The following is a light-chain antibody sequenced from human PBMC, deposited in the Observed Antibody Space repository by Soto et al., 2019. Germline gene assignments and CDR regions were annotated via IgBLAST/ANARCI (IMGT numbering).Light chain of an antibody. V-gene: IGKV3-20*01. CDR2: GAS. CDR3: HNYGGSPFP. J-gene: IGKJ3*01. Sequence: EIVLTQSPGTLSLSPGERATLSCRASQSVVSSLAWYQQKPGQAPRLLLSGASGRATGRPDRFSGSGSGTDFTLTISRLEPEELAVFYCHNYGGSPFPFGAGTKVDIK. CDR1: QSVVSS.